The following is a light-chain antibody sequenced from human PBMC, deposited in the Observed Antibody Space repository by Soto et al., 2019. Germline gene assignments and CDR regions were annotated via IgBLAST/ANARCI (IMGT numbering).Light chain of an antibody. CDR1: QSISRW. Sequence: ASQSISRWLTGYQQKPGKAPKLLIYEASSGASGVPSRFSGSGSGTELTLTIGGLQHDDFATYYCQQLNSYPMLLGQGTRLEIK. J-gene: IGKJ5*01. CDR3: QQLNSYPML. V-gene: IGKV1-5*01. CDR2: EAS.